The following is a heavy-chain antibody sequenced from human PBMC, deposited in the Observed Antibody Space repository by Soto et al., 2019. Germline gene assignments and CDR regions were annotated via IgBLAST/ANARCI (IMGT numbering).Heavy chain of an antibody. J-gene: IGHJ2*01. CDR2: ISGSGNDA. Sequence: VQLLESGGGLVQPGGSLRLSCAASGFPFSHYAMSWVRQAPGKGLEWVSAISGSGNDASYADSVRGRFTISRDNSRDTLYLQMNSLRAEDTALYYCAKDASSGITSFDLWGRGTLVTVSS. D-gene: IGHD3-3*01. CDR1: GFPFSHYA. CDR3: AKDASSGITSFDL. V-gene: IGHV3-23*01.